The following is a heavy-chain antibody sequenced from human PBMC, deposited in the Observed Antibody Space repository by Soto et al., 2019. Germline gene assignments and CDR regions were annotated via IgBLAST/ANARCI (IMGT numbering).Heavy chain of an antibody. J-gene: IGHJ6*02. V-gene: IGHV4-61*01. CDR1: GGSVSSGSYY. CDR2: IYYSGST. CDR3: ARDATAAADPGATYGMDV. Sequence: SSTLSLTSTVSGGSVSSGSYYWSWILQPPGKGLEWIGYIYYSGSTNYNPSLKIRVTISLDTSKNQFSLKLSSVTAADPAVYYCARDATAAADPGATYGMDVWGQGTTVTVSS. D-gene: IGHD6-13*01.